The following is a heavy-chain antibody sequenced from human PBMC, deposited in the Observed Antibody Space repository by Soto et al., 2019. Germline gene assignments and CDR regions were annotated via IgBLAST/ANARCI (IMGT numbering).Heavy chain of an antibody. J-gene: IGHJ4*02. CDR1: GFTFSSYA. CDR3: ARQTPAHPVFDY. CDR2: ISYDGSNK. V-gene: IGHV3-30-3*01. D-gene: IGHD6-25*01. Sequence: GGSLRLSCAASGFTFSSYAMHWVRQAPGKGLEWVAVISYDGSNKYYADSVKGRFTISRDNSKNTLYLQMNSLRAEDTAVYYCARQTPAHPVFDYWGQGTLVTVSS.